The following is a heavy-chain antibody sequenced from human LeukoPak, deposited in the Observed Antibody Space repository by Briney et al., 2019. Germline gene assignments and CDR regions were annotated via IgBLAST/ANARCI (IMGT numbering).Heavy chain of an antibody. CDR2: ISSSSYI. Sequence: GGSLRLSCAASGFTFSSYSMNWVRQAPGKGLEWVSSISSSSYIYYADSVKGRFTISRDNAKNSLYLQMNSLRAEDTAVYYCARSIIAVAGTEEYFQHWGQGTLVTVSS. D-gene: IGHD6-19*01. V-gene: IGHV3-21*01. CDR1: GFTFSSYS. J-gene: IGHJ1*01. CDR3: ARSIIAVAGTEEYFQH.